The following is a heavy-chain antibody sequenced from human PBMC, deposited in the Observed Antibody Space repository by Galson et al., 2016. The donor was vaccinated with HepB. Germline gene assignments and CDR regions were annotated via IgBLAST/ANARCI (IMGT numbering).Heavy chain of an antibody. J-gene: IGHJ3*02. CDR1: GFTICNFS. V-gene: IGHV3-33*08. CDR2: IWYDGRNK. Sequence: SLRLSCAGSGFTICNFSLNWVRQAPGKGLEWVAVIWYDGRNKNYADSVKGRFTISRDNSKNTVYLHMNSLRAEDTAVYYCARSPSRDAFDIWGQGTMVTVSS. CDR3: ARSPSRDAFDI.